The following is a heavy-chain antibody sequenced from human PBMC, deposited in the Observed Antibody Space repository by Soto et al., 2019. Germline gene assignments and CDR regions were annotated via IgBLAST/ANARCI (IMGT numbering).Heavy chain of an antibody. CDR2: IYWDDDK. D-gene: IGHD2-2*01. V-gene: IGHV2-5*02. CDR1: GFSLSTSGVG. CDR3: AHRPLEPRRLQYHQY. J-gene: IGHJ1*01. Sequence: QITLKESGPTLVKPTQPLTLTCTFSGFSLSTSGVGVGWIRQPPGKALEWLALIYWDDDKRYSPSLKSRLTITSDTSEKPVVLPLTNVDTVDTATYYCAHRPLEPRRLQYHQYWGQGTLVTVSS.